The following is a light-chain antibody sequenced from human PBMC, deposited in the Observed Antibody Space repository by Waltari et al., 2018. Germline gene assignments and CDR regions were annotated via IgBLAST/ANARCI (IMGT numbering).Light chain of an antibody. V-gene: IGKV1-5*03. CDR3: QQYNSYSPWT. J-gene: IGKJ1*01. CDR1: QSISIW. Sequence: DIQMTQSPSTLSASVGDRVTITCRASQSISIWLAWYQQKPGKAPKLLIYKASSLESGVPSRFSGSGFGTEFTLTISSLQPDDFATYYCQQYNSYSPWTFGQGTKVEIK. CDR2: KAS.